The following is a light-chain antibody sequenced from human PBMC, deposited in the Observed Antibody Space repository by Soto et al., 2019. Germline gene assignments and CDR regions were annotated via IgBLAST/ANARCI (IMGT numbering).Light chain of an antibody. CDR3: QQSYSTPWT. CDR1: QSISSY. J-gene: IGKJ1*01. Sequence: DLQMTQSPSSLSASVGDRVTITCRASQSISSYLIWYQQKLGKAPKLLIYAASSLQSGVPSRFSGSGSGTDFTLTISSLQPEDFATYYCQQSYSTPWTFGQGTKVEIK. CDR2: AAS. V-gene: IGKV1-39*01.